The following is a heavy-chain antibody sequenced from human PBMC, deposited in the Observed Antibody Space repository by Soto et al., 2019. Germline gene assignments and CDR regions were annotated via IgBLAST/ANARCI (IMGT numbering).Heavy chain of an antibody. Sequence: SETLSLTCAVYGESFSAYYWTWIRQPPGKGLEWIGYIYHSGSTYYNPSLKSRVTISVDTSKNQFSLKLSSVTAADTAVYYCARDLRTLWFGELYNWFDPWGQGTLVTVSS. V-gene: IGHV4-34*09. J-gene: IGHJ5*02. D-gene: IGHD3-10*01. CDR2: IYHSGST. CDR1: GESFSAYY. CDR3: ARDLRTLWFGELYNWFDP.